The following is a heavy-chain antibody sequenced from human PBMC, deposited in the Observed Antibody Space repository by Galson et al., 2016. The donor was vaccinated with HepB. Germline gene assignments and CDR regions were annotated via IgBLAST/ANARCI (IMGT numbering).Heavy chain of an antibody. D-gene: IGHD3-22*01. Sequence: SVKVSCKASGGTYSSYAISWVRQAPGQGLEWMGGIIPIFGTANHAQKFQGRVTITADKSTSTAYMELRSLRSDDTAVYYCARGEIVVVSRYYHYYALDVWGQGTTVTVSS. CDR1: GGTYSSYA. J-gene: IGHJ6*02. V-gene: IGHV1-69*06. CDR3: ARGEIVVVSRYYHYYALDV. CDR2: IIPIFGTA.